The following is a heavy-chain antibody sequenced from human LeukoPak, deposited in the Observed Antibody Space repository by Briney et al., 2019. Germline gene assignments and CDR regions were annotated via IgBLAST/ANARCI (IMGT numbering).Heavy chain of an antibody. V-gene: IGHV1-24*01. CDR3: ATMPGIAVAGQFDY. D-gene: IGHD6-19*01. J-gene: IGHJ4*02. Sequence: RAASVKVSCKVSGYTLTELSMHWVRQAPGKGLEWMGGFDPEDGETIYAQKFQGRVTMTEDTSTDTAYMELSSLRSEDTAVYYCATMPGIAVAGQFDYWGQGTLVTVSS. CDR2: FDPEDGET. CDR1: GYTLTELS.